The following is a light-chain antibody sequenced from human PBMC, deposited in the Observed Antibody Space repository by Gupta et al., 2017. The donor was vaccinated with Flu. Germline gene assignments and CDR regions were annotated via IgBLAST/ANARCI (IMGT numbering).Light chain of an antibody. CDR1: RGIANY. CDR2: AAS. Sequence: DIQMTQSPSYLSASVGDRVTITCRASRGIANYLAWYQQRPGNVPDLLIYAASTLQSGVPSRFSGSGYGTDFSLTISSLQPEDVATYYCQKYDSSPLTFAGGTKVEI. V-gene: IGKV1-27*01. J-gene: IGKJ4*01. CDR3: QKYDSSPLT.